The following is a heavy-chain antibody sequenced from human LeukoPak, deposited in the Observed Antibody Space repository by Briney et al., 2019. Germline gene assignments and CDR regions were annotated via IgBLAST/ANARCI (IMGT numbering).Heavy chain of an antibody. CDR3: ARTLSSTSSDFDY. D-gene: IGHD2-2*01. CDR1: GGSISSYY. CDR2: IYYSGST. V-gene: IGHV4-59*01. Sequence: SETLSLTCTVSGGSISSYYWSWIRQPPGKGLEWIGYIYYSGSTNYNPSLKSRVTISVDTSKNQFSLKLSSVTAADTPVYYCARTLSSTSSDFDYWGQGTLVTVSS. J-gene: IGHJ4*02.